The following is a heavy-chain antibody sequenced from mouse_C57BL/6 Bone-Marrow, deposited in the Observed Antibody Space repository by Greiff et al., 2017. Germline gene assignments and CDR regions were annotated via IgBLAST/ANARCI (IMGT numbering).Heavy chain of an antibody. Sequence: EVKLVESGGGLVQPGGSLKLSCAASGFTFSDYYMYWVRQTPEKRLVWVAYISNGGGSTYYPDTVKGRFTISRDKAKNTLYLQMSRLKSEDTAMYYCARQTVAAYWGQGTLVTVSA. D-gene: IGHD1-1*01. CDR1: GFTFSDYY. V-gene: IGHV5-12*01. J-gene: IGHJ3*01. CDR2: ISNGGGST. CDR3: ARQTVAAY.